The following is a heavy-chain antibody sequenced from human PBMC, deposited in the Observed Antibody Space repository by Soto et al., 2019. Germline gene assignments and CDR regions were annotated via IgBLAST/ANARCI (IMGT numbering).Heavy chain of an antibody. V-gene: IGHV3-23*01. J-gene: IGHJ4*02. D-gene: IGHD2-15*01. CDR1: GFSFSRFA. CDR3: AKDSTWAKGWQLLPAFDY. Sequence: EVQLLESGGGLVASGGSPRLSCAASGFSFSRFAMNWVRQAPGKGLEWVSGISDDGTSIYYADAVKGRCTISRDNSKNTLYLVINSLTAGDTAVYYCAKDSTWAKGWQLLPAFDYWGQGTLVTASS. CDR2: ISDDGTSI.